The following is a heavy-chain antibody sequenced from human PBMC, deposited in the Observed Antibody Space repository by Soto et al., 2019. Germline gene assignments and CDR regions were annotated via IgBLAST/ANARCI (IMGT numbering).Heavy chain of an antibody. CDR3: ARASVYCTNGVCYTPYYYYCYGMDV. D-gene: IGHD2-8*01. V-gene: IGHV3-7*05. CDR2: IKQDGSEK. Sequence: GGSLRLSCAASGFSFSSYWMSWVRQAPGKGLEWVANIKQDGSEKYYVDSVKGRFTISRDNAKNSLYLQMNSLRAEDTAVYYCARASVYCTNGVCYTPYYYYCYGMDVWGQGTTVTVSS. J-gene: IGHJ6*01. CDR1: GFSFSSYW.